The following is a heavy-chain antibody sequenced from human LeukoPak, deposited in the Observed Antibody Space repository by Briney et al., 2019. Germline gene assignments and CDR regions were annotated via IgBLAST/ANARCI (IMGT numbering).Heavy chain of an antibody. J-gene: IGHJ3*02. V-gene: IGHV3-11*04. CDR1: GFTFSDNY. CDR3: ARDGRILEALGAFDI. Sequence: PGGSLRLSCAASGFTFSDNYMSWIRQAPGKGLEWVSYISSSGNTTYNADSVKGRFSITRDNAKNSLYLQMNSLRAEDTAVYYCARDGRILEALGAFDIWGQGTMVTVSS. CDR2: ISSSGNTT. D-gene: IGHD2-15*01.